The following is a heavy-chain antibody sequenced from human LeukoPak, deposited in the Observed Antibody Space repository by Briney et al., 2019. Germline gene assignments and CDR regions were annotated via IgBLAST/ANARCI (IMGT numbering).Heavy chain of an antibody. CDR3: ARGGLWGGDY. V-gene: IGHV3-7*01. J-gene: IGHJ4*02. Sequence: GGSLKLSCAASGFTFSSYWMTWVRQAPGRGLEWVATIKADGGDKYYVNSVKGRFTISRDNAKNSLSLQMDSLRAEDTAVYYCARGGLWGGDYWGQGTLVTVSS. CDR2: IKADGGDK. CDR1: GFTFSSYW. D-gene: IGHD3-16*01.